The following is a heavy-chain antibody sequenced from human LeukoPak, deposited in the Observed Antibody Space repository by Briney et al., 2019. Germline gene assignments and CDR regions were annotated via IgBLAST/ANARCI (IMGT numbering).Heavy chain of an antibody. CDR3: ARELWHGDGYKTAGGY. CDR2: IIPIFGTA. V-gene: IGHV1-69*06. D-gene: IGHD5-24*01. CDR1: GGTFSSYA. Sequence: GASVKVSCKASGGTFSSYAISWVRQAPGQGLEWMGGIIPIFGTANYAQKFQGRVTITADKSTSTAYMELSSLRSEDTAVYYCARELWHGDGYKTAGGYWGQGTLVTVSS. J-gene: IGHJ4*02.